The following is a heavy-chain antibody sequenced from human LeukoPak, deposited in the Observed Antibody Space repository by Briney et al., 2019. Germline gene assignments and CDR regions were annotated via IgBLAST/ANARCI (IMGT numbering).Heavy chain of an antibody. D-gene: IGHD6-13*01. CDR1: GFTFSNHL. V-gene: IGHV3-7*05. Sequence: PGGSLRLSCAASGFTFSNHLLSWVRPAPGKGLEWVANIKQDGSEKYYVDSVKGRFTISRDNAKNSLYLQMNSLRAEDTAVYYCARGGSSWYYYWGQGTLVTVSS. J-gene: IGHJ4*02. CDR2: IKQDGSEK. CDR3: ARGGSSWYYY.